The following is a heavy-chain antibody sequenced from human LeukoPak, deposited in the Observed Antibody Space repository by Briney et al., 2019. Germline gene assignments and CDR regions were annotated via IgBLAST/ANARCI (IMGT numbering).Heavy chain of an antibody. CDR2: FDPEDGET. Sequence: ASVKVSCKVSGYTLTELSIHWVRQAPGKGLEWMGGFDPEDGETIYAQKFQGRVTMTEDTSTDTAYMELSRLRSDDTAVYYCARAPDSSSWYFDYWGQGTLVTVSS. V-gene: IGHV1-24*01. J-gene: IGHJ4*02. CDR3: ARAPDSSSWYFDY. D-gene: IGHD6-13*01. CDR1: GYTLTELS.